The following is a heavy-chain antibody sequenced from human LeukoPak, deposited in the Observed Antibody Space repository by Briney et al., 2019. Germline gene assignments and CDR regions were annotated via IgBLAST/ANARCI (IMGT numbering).Heavy chain of an antibody. Sequence: GASVTVSCKASGGTFSSYAISWVRQAPGQGLEWMGRIIPIFGIANYAQKFQGRVTITADKSTSTAYMELSSLRSEDTAVYYCARAGEMNWFDPWGQGTLVTVSS. CDR1: GGTFSSYA. CDR3: ARAGEMNWFDP. D-gene: IGHD5-24*01. J-gene: IGHJ5*02. V-gene: IGHV1-69*04. CDR2: IIPIFGIA.